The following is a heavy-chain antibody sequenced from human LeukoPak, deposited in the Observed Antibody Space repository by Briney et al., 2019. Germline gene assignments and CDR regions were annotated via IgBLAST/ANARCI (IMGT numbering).Heavy chain of an antibody. V-gene: IGHV4-4*07. J-gene: IGHJ5*02. CDR3: AREDRLYYYDSSGYYSANWFDP. CDR1: GGSISSFY. D-gene: IGHD3-22*01. Sequence: SETLSLTCTVSGGSISSFYWSWIRQPAGKALEWIGSIYTSGSTNYNPSLKSRVTMSVDTSKNQFSLKLSSVTAADTAVYYCAREDRLYYYDSSGYYSANWFDPWGQGTLVTVSS. CDR2: IYTSGST.